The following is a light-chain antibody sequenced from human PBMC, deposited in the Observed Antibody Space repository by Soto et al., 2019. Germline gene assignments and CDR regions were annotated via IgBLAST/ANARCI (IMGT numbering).Light chain of an antibody. V-gene: IGKV1-9*01. J-gene: IGKJ1*01. Sequence: DIQLTQSPSFLSASVGDRVTITCRASQGISSYLAWYQQKPGKAPKLLIYAASTLQSGVPSRFSGSGSGTEFTLTISSLQPEDVGVYYCMQSAQTPRTFGQGTKVDIK. CDR1: QGISSY. CDR2: AAS. CDR3: MQSAQTPRT.